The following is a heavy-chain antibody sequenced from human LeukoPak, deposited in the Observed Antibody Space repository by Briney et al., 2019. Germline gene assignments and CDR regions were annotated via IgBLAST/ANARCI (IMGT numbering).Heavy chain of an antibody. CDR1: GYTFTSYY. CDR2: LNPSGGST. CDR3: ARGAVAGYFDY. V-gene: IGHV1-46*01. J-gene: IGHJ4*02. Sequence: ASVKVSCKASGYTFTSYYMHWVRQAPGQGLEWMGILNPSGGSTSYAQKFQGRVTMTRDTYTSTVYMELSSRRSEDTAVYYCARGAVAGYFDYWGQGTLVTVSS. D-gene: IGHD6-19*01.